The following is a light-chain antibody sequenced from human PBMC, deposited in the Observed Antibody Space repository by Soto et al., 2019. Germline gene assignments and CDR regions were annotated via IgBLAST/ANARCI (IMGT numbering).Light chain of an antibody. CDR1: HTISSSY. J-gene: IGKJ1*01. CDR2: GAS. Sequence: ENVLTQSPGTLSLSPGQRATLSCRASHTISSSYLAWYQQKPGQAPRLLIYGASRRATGIPDRFSGSGSGTDFTLTISRLEPEDFAVYYCQQYVSSPWAFGQGTKVDIK. V-gene: IGKV3-20*01. CDR3: QQYVSSPWA.